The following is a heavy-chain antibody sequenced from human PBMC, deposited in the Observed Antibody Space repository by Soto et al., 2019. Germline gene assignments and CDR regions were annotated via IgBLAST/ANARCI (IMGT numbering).Heavy chain of an antibody. Sequence: GGSLRLSCAASGFTLSGSAMHWVRQASGKGLEWVGRIRSKANSYATAYAASVKGRFTISRDDSKNTAYLQMNSLKTEDTAVYYCTKGYNWNDGPAGYWGQGTLVTVSS. CDR1: GFTLSGSA. J-gene: IGHJ4*02. V-gene: IGHV3-73*01. D-gene: IGHD1-20*01. CDR2: IRSKANSYAT. CDR3: TKGYNWNDGPAGY.